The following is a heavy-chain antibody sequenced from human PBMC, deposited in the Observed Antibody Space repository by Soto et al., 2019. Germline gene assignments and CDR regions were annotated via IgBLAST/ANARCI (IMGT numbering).Heavy chain of an antibody. CDR3: ARRSKRALDY. CDR2: IYYSGST. J-gene: IGHJ4*02. CDR1: GGSISSYY. Sequence: KLSETLSLTCTVSGGSISSYYWSWIRQPPGKGLEWIGYIYYSGSTNYNPSLKSRVTISVDTSKNQFSLKLSSVTAADTAVYYCARRSKRALDYWGQGTLVTVSS. V-gene: IGHV4-59*01.